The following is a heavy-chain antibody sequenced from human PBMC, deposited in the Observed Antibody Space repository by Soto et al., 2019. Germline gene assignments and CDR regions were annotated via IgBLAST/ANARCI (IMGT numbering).Heavy chain of an antibody. D-gene: IGHD2-15*01. CDR2: ISGSGGST. Sequence: GGSLRLSCAASGFTFSSYAMSWVRQAPGKGLEWVSAISGSGGSTYYADSVKGRFTISRDNSKNTLYLQMNSLRAEDTAVYYCARDTSYCSGGSCYVDSYFAYWGQGTLVTVSS. CDR1: GFTFSSYA. CDR3: ARDTSYCSGGSCYVDSYFAY. J-gene: IGHJ4*02. V-gene: IGHV3-23*01.